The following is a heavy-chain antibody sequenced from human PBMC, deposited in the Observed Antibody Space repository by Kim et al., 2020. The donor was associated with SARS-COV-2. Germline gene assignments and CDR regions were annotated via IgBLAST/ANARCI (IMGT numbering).Heavy chain of an antibody. CDR2: IYYSGST. Sequence: SETLSLTCTVSGGSISSYYWSWIRQPPGKGLEWIGYIYYSGSTNYNPSLKSRVTISVDTSKNQFSLTLSSVTAADTDVYYCARVHRGKYILTGKAQSYGMDVWGQGTTVTVS. CDR1: GGSISSYY. V-gene: IGHV4-59*13. D-gene: IGHD3-9*01. CDR3: ARVHRGKYILTGKAQSYGMDV. J-gene: IGHJ6*02.